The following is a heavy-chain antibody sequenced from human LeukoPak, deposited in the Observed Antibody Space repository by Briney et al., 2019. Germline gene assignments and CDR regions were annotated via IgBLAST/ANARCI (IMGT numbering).Heavy chain of an antibody. D-gene: IGHD2-2*02. V-gene: IGHV3-7*01. CDR2: IKQDGSEK. CDR1: GFTFSSYW. J-gene: IGHJ4*02. CDR3: ARDAEVVPAAIDYFDY. Sequence: LGGSLRLSCAASGFTFSSYWMSWVRQAPGKGLEWVANIKQDGSEKYYVDSVKGRFTISRDNAKNSLYLQMNSLRAEDTAVYYCARDAEVVPAAIDYFDYWGQGTLVTVSS.